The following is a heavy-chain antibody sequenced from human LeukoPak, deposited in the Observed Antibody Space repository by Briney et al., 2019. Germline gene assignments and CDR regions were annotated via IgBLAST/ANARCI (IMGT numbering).Heavy chain of an antibody. CDR3: AKAGTKDRKWNYNFDK. Sequence: GGSLRLSCAASRFSFSNYAMSWVRQAPGKGLEWVSSISGSDGSTYYADSVKGRFTISRDNSKNTLYLQMNSLRAADTAVYYCAKAGTKDRKWNYNFDKWGQGTLVAVSS. V-gene: IGHV3-23*01. CDR1: RFSFSNYA. D-gene: IGHD1-7*01. J-gene: IGHJ4*02. CDR2: ISGSDGST.